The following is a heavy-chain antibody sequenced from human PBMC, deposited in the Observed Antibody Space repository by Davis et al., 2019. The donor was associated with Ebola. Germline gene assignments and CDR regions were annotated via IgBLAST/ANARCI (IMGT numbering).Heavy chain of an antibody. V-gene: IGHV4-34*10. D-gene: IGHD2-21*01. CDR2: IYHSGST. J-gene: IGHJ4*02. CDR3: ARSPDCGGDCYPYYFDY. CDR1: GGSFSGYY. Sequence: SETLSLTCAVYGGSFSGYYWSWIRQPPGKGLEWIGSIYHSGSTNYNPSLKSRVTISVDKSKNQFYLKLSSVTAADTAVYYCARSPDCGGDCYPYYFDYWGQGTLVTVSS.